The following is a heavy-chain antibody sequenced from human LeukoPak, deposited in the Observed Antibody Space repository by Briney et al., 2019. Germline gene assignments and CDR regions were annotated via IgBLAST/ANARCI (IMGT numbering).Heavy chain of an antibody. V-gene: IGHV3-23*01. CDR2: ISGSGGST. J-gene: IGHJ6*03. CDR1: GFTFSSYA. CDR3: AKGAGYDFWSGGYYYYMDV. Sequence: GGSLRLSCAASGFTFSSYAMSWVRPAPGKGLEWVSAISGSGGSTYFADSVKGRFTISRDNSKNTLYLQMDILRADDTAVYYCAKGAGYDFWSGGYYYYMDVWGKGTTVTVSS. D-gene: IGHD3-3*01.